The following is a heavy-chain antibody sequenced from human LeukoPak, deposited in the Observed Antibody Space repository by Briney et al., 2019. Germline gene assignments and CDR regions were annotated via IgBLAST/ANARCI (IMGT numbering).Heavy chain of an antibody. CDR2: IYYSGST. CDR1: GGSISSSSYY. J-gene: IGHJ5*02. D-gene: IGHD3-3*01. CDR3: ARLDDFNSLTGGTYNWLDP. V-gene: IGHV4-39*01. Sequence: SETLSLTCTVSGGSISSSSYYWGWIRQPPGKGLEWIGSIYYSGSTYYNPSLKSRVTISVDTSKNQFSLKLSSVTAADTAVYYCARLDDFNSLTGGTYNWLDPWGQGTLVTVSS.